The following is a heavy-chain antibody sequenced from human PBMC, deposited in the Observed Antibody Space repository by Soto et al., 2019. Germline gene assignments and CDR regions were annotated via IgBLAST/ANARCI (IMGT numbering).Heavy chain of an antibody. CDR3: TRHRIIWANHMTAAVSNDGFDI. Sequence: KVSCKASGYTITRSGITWVRQAPGQGLEWVGRIKDKGNNYAIAYAASVTGRFTVSRDDSKNTAYLQINSLRIEDTAIYFCTRHRIIWANHMTAAVSNDGFDIWGQGTMVTVSS. D-gene: IGHD2-21*02. V-gene: IGHV3-73*01. J-gene: IGHJ3*02. CDR1: GYTITRSG. CDR2: IKDKGNNYAI.